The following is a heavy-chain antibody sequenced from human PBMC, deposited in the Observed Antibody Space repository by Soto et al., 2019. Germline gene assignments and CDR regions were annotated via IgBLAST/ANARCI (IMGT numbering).Heavy chain of an antibody. Sequence: ASVKVSCKASGYSFKDHYMHWVRQAPGGGLGWVGIINPSGEHTNYAQQFRGRVAMTRDTSTSTAYMELRSLRSEETAVYFCARISCKGGSCYFDFDHWGQGTLVTVSS. CDR3: ARISCKGGSCYFDFDH. CDR2: INPSGEHT. J-gene: IGHJ4*02. D-gene: IGHD2-15*01. V-gene: IGHV1-46*02. CDR1: GYSFKDHY.